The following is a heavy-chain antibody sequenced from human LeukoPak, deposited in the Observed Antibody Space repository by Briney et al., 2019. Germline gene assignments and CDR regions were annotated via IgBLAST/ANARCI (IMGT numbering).Heavy chain of an antibody. V-gene: IGHV3-23*01. D-gene: IGHD6-13*01. CDR1: GFTVSSTYA. J-gene: IGHJ4*02. CDR2: ISNSGGST. Sequence: GGSLRLSCAASGFTVSSTYAMSWVRQAPGKGLEWVSVISNSGGSTYYADSVKGRFTISRDNSKNTLYLQMNSLRTDDTAVYYCAKDLLSQQVARCFDYWGQGTLVTVSS. CDR3: AKDLLSQQVARCFDY.